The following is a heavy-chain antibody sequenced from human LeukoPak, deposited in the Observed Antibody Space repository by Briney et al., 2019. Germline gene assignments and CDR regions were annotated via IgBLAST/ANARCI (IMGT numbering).Heavy chain of an antibody. V-gene: IGHV3-15*01. J-gene: IGHJ6*02. CDR3: ARDESLSGYDLRGGGYYYYYYGMDV. Sequence: GGSLRLSCGASGFTFSNAWMSWVRQAPGKGLEWVGRIHSKTEGGTTDYAAPVKGRFTISRDNSKNTLYLQMNSLRAEDTAVYYCARDESLSGYDLRGGGYYYYYYGMDVWGQGTTVTVSS. D-gene: IGHD5-12*01. CDR1: GFTFSNAW. CDR2: IHSKTEGGTT.